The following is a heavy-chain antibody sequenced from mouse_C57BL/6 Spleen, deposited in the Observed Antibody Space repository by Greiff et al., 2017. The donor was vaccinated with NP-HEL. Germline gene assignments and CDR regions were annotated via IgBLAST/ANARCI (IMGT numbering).Heavy chain of an antibody. CDR1: GYTFTSSW. CDR3: ARGSDYYGSSWFAY. Sequence: QVQLQQPGAELVKPGASVKMSCKASGYTFTSSWITWVKQRPGQGLEWIGDIYPGSGSTNYNEKFKSKATLTVDTSSSTAYMQLSSLTSEDSAVYYCARGSDYYGSSWFAYWGQGTLVTVSA. D-gene: IGHD1-1*01. V-gene: IGHV1-55*01. J-gene: IGHJ3*01. CDR2: IYPGSGST.